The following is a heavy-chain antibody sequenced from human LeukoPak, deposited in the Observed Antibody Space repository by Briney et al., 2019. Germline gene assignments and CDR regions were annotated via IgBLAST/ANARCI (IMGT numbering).Heavy chain of an antibody. D-gene: IGHD4-23*01. CDR3: ATADDYGGSGRGY. CDR2: IYTSGST. Sequence: SETLSLTCTVSGGSISSGSYYWSWIRQPAGKGLEWIGRIYTSGSTNYNPSLKSRVTISVDTSKNQFSLKLSSVTAADTAVYYCATADDYGGSGRGYWGQGTLVTVSS. J-gene: IGHJ4*02. CDR1: GGSISSGSYY. V-gene: IGHV4-61*02.